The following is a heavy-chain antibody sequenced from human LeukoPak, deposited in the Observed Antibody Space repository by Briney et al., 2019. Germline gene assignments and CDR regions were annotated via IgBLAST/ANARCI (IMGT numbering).Heavy chain of an antibody. CDR1: GFTFSSYA. J-gene: IGHJ4*02. Sequence: PGGSPRLSCAASGFTFSSYAMSWVRQAPGKGLEWVSAISGSGGSTYYADSVKGRFTISRDNSKNTLYLQMNSLRAEDTAVYYCAKASSGWYYYFDYWGQGTLVTVSS. V-gene: IGHV3-23*01. CDR2: ISGSGGST. D-gene: IGHD6-19*01. CDR3: AKASSGWYYYFDY.